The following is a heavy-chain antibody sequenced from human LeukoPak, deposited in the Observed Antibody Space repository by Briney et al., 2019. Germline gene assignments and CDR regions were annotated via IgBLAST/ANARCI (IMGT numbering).Heavy chain of an antibody. CDR3: ARDSYGDYGIGFDY. J-gene: IGHJ4*02. Sequence: PSETLSLTCTVSGGSISSYYWSWIRQPPGKGLEWIGYIYYSGSTNYNPSLKSRVTISVDTSKNQFSLKLSSVTAADTAVYYRARDSYGDYGIGFDYWGQGTLVTVSS. D-gene: IGHD4-17*01. V-gene: IGHV4-59*12. CDR2: IYYSGST. CDR1: GGSISSYY.